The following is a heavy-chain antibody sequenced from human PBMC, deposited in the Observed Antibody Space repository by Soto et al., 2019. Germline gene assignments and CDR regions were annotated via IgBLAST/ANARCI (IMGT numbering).Heavy chain of an antibody. Sequence: GGSLRLSCAASGFTFSSYSMNWVRQAPGKGLEWVSYISSTTSITHYADSVKGRFTISRDNAKNSLYLQMNSLRDEDTAVYYCARGHSGDWYWFDPWGQGTLVTAPQ. CDR2: ISSTTSIT. CDR3: ARGHSGDWYWFDP. V-gene: IGHV3-48*02. J-gene: IGHJ5*02. CDR1: GFTFSSYS. D-gene: IGHD3-9*01.